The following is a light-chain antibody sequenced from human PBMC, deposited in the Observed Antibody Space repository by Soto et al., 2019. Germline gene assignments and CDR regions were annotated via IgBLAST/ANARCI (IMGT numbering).Light chain of an antibody. J-gene: IGKJ4*01. V-gene: IGKV3-20*01. CDR2: AAS. CDR3: QQYGSALQVT. Sequence: EIVLTQSPGTLSLSPGERATLSCRASQSLTNNYLAWYQQKPGQAPRLLIYAASSRATGIPYRFSGSGSETDFTLTISRLEPEDFAVYYCQQYGSALQVTFGGGTNVEIK. CDR1: QSLTNNY.